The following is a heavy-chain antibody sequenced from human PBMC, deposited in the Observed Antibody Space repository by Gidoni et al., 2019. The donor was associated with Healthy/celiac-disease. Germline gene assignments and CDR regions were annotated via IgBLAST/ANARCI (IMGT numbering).Heavy chain of an antibody. CDR1: GGTFIRNT. CDR3: ARLNPLENGELSPLYFFAGAPLDV. V-gene: IGHV1-69*01. CDR2: IIPIFGTA. J-gene: IGHJ6*02. D-gene: IGHD1-7*01. Sequence: QVQLVQSVAEVKKPGSSVKVSCKASGGTFIRNTIRWVRQAPGQGLEWMGGIIPIFGTANDAQKFQGRVTITADESTSTAYMELSSLRSEDTAVYYCARLNPLENGELSPLYFFAGAPLDVWCQGTTVTVSS.